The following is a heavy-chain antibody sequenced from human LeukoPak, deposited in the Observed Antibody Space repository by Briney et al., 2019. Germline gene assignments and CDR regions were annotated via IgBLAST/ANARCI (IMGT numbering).Heavy chain of an antibody. CDR2: IWYDGSNK. CDR3: ASRGQALDY. J-gene: IGHJ4*02. CDR1: GATFSSYN. D-gene: IGHD3-10*01. V-gene: IGHV3-33*01. Sequence: GGSLRLSCAVSGATFSSYNMHWVRQAPGKGLEWVALIWYDGSNKHYADSVKGRFTISRDNSKNTLYLQMSSLRVEDTAVYYCASRGQALDYWGQGTLVTVSS.